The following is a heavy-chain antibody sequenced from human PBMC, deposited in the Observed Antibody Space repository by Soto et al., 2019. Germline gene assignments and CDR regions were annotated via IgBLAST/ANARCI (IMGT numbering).Heavy chain of an antibody. V-gene: IGHV1-69*06. Sequence: QVQLEQSGAEVKKPGSSVKVSCKASGGTLSDHGVAWLRQAPGQGLEWMGGTIPVFNTATYAQKFQGRVTVTADKFPNIAYMELSSLRSEDTAFYFCARGVYGSGNYSTGPSALDIWGQWTMVIVSS. CDR2: TIPVFNTA. CDR3: ARGVYGSGNYSTGPSALDI. CDR1: GGTLSDHG. D-gene: IGHD3-10*01. J-gene: IGHJ3*02.